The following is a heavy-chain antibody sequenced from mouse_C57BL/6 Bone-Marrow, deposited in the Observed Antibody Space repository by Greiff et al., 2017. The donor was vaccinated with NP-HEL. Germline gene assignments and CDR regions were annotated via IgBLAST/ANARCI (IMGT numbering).Heavy chain of an antibody. D-gene: IGHD3-1*01. V-gene: IGHV1-54*01. CDR2: INPGSGGT. Sequence: QVQLQQSGAELVRPGTSVKVSCKASGYAFTNYLIEWVKQRPGQGLEWIGVINPGSGGTNYNEKFKGKATLTADKSSSTASMQLSSLASEDSAVYFCARSGGDPAWFAYWGQGTLVTVSA. J-gene: IGHJ3*01. CDR1: GYAFTNYL. CDR3: ARSGGDPAWFAY.